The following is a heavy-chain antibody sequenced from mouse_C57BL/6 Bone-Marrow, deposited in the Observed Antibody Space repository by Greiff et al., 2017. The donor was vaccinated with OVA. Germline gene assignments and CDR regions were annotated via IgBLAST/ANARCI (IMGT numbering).Heavy chain of an antibody. D-gene: IGHD3-3*01. V-gene: IGHV1-69*01. Sequence: QVQLQQSGAELVMPGASVKLSCKASGYTFTSYWMHWVKQRPGQGLEWIGEIDPSDSYTNYNQKFKGKSTLTVDKSSSTAYMQLSSLTSEDSAVYYCARSKGTAWFAYWGQGTLVTVSA. CDR1: GYTFTSYW. CDR2: IDPSDSYT. J-gene: IGHJ3*01. CDR3: ARSKGTAWFAY.